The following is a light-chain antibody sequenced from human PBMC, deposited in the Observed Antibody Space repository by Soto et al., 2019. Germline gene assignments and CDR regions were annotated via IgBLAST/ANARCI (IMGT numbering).Light chain of an antibody. V-gene: IGKV3D-15*01. Sequence: EIGLTQSPATLSASSGEGITLSCRASQSVKNHLAWYQHKPGQAPRLLFYDASIRATGIPARFSAGGSGTEFTLVISSLQSEAAAVYYCQEYNAWPPGPFGQGTKVAIK. CDR1: QSVKNH. CDR2: DAS. J-gene: IGKJ1*01. CDR3: QEYNAWPPGP.